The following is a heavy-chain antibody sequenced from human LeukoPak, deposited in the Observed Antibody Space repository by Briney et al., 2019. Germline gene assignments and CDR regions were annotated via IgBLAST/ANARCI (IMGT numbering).Heavy chain of an antibody. D-gene: IGHD3-10*01. V-gene: IGHV4-39*01. J-gene: IGHJ4*02. CDR3: ARHYITMVRGVMYYFDH. Sequence: SETLSLTCTVSGGSISSSSYYWGWIRQPPGKGLEWIGSIYYSGSTYYNPSLKSRVTISVDTSKNQFSLKLSSVTAADTAVYYCARHYITMVRGVMYYFDHWGQGTLVTVSS. CDR2: IYYSGST. CDR1: GGSISSSSYY.